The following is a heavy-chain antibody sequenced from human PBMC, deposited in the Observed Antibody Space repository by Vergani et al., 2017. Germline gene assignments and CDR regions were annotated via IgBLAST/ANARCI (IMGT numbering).Heavy chain of an antibody. J-gene: IGHJ4*02. CDR2: LYYSGST. CDR3: ARTNTVVTPYFDY. Sequence: QVQLQESGPGLVKPSQTLSLTCTVSGGSISSGGYYWSWIRQHPGKGLEWIGYLYYSGSTYYNPSLKSRVTISVDTSKNQFSLKLSSVTAADTAVYYCARTNTVVTPYFDYWGQGTLVTVSS. V-gene: IGHV4-31*03. CDR1: GGSISSGGYY. D-gene: IGHD4-23*01.